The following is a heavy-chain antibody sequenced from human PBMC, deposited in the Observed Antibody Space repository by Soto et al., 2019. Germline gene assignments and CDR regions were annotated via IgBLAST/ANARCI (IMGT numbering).Heavy chain of an antibody. Sequence: SETLSLTCTVSGGSISSSSYYWAWIRQPPGKGLEWIGSIYYTGSTHYNPSLKSRVTLSIDTSKNQFSLKLSSVTAADTPMFYCARQCGISAALMNWFDPWGQGTLVTVSS. V-gene: IGHV4-39*01. CDR3: ARQCGISAALMNWFDP. J-gene: IGHJ5*02. D-gene: IGHD6-13*01. CDR1: GGSISSSSYY. CDR2: IYYTGST.